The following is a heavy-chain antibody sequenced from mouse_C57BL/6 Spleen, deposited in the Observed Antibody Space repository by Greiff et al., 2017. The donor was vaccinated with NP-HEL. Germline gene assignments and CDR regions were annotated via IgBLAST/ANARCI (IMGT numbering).Heavy chain of an antibody. V-gene: IGHV5-4*01. Sequence: DVQLVESGGGLVKPGGSLKLSCAASGFTFSSYAMSWVRQTPEKRLEWVATISDGGSYTYYPDNVKGRFTISRDNAKNNLYLQMSHLKSEDTAMYYCARNWDVGFAYWGQGTLVTVSA. CDR2: ISDGGSYT. J-gene: IGHJ3*01. CDR1: GFTFSSYA. D-gene: IGHD4-1*01. CDR3: ARNWDVGFAY.